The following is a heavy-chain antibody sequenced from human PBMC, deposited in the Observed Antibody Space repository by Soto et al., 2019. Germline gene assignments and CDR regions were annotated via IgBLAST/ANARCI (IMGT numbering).Heavy chain of an antibody. CDR2: INPSGGST. J-gene: IGHJ4*02. CDR1: GYTFTSYY. CDR3: ARDPVGMATKERAFDY. V-gene: IGHV1-46*01. Sequence: ASVKVSCKASGYTFTSYYMHWVRQAPGQGLEWMGIINPSGGSTSYAQKFQGRVTMTRDTSTSTVYMELSSLRSEDTAVYYCARDPVGMATKERAFDYWGQGTLVTVSS. D-gene: IGHD5-12*01.